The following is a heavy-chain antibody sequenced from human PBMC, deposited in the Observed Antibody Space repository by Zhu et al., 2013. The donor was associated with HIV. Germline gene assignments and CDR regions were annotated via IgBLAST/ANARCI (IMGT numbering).Heavy chain of an antibody. Sequence: QVSLVQSGNQLKKPGASVRISCETSGYNFLNHFIHWVRQVPGHGLEWLGWINPRGGGVNYSRNFQGKVSLTRNIDMETVYLDVRGLTPGDTAVYYCARGFGGSDWNFVWGQGT. CDR3: ARGFGGSDWNFV. J-gene: IGHJ4*01. V-gene: IGHV1-2*02. CDR1: GYNFLNHF. CDR2: INPRGGGV. D-gene: IGHD3-16*01.